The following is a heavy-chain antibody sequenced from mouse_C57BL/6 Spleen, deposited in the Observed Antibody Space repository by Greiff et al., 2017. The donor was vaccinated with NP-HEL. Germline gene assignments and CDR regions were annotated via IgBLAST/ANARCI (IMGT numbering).Heavy chain of an antibody. J-gene: IGHJ2*01. Sequence: EVQLQQSGPELVKPGASVKISCKASGYTFTDYYMNWVKQSHGKSLEWIGDINPNNGGTSYNQKFKGKATLTVDKSSSTAYMELRSLTSEDSAVYYCTAQATSFYYFDYWGQGTTLTVSS. CDR2: INPNNGGT. CDR3: TAQATSFYYFDY. D-gene: IGHD3-2*02. CDR1: GYTFTDYY. V-gene: IGHV1-26*01.